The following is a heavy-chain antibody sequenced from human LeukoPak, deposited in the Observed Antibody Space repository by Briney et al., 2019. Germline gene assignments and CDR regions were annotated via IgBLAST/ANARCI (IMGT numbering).Heavy chain of an antibody. CDR2: ISSSSNYI. V-gene: IGHV3-21*01. CDR1: GFTFSSYS. D-gene: IGHD3-16*01. J-gene: IGHJ4*02. CDR3: ARGWASEAFDY. Sequence: GGSLRLSCAASGFTFSSYSMNWVRQAPGKGLEWVSSISSSSNYIYYADSVKGRFTISRDYAKNSLYLQMDSLRAEDTAVYYCARGWASEAFDYWGQGTLVTVSS.